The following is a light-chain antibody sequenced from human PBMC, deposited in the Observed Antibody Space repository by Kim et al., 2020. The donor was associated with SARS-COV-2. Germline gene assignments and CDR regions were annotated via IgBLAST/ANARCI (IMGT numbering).Light chain of an antibody. J-gene: IGKJ2*01. Sequence: PGERATLSCMASQSVSSNLAWYQQRPGQAPRLLIYGASTRATGIPDRFSGSGSATDFTLTISSLQSEDSAVYYCQQYNQWPPEYTFGQGTKLEI. CDR2: GAS. V-gene: IGKV3-15*01. CDR3: QQYNQWPPEYT. CDR1: QSVSSN.